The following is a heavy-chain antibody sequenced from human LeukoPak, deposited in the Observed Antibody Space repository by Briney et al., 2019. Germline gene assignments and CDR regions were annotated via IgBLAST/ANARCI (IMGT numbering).Heavy chain of an antibody. CDR2: ISSRDSTI. J-gene: IGHJ4*02. CDR3: ARDFYGDYPSFDY. CDR1: GFIFSDYY. V-gene: IGHV3-11*01. Sequence: GGSLRLSCAASGFIFSDYYMSWVRQAPGKGLEWVSYISSRDSTIYYRDSVKGRFTISRDNAKNSLYLQMNSLRAEDTAVYYCARDFYGDYPSFDYWGQGTLVTVSS. D-gene: IGHD4-17*01.